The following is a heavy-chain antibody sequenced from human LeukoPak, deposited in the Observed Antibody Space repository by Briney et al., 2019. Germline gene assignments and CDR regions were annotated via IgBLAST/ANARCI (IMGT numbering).Heavy chain of an antibody. CDR1: GDSITSGSYN. CDR2: IYYTGGT. Sequence: SETLSLTCTVSGDSITSGSYNWPWFPQHQGKALEWIGYIYYTGGTHYNPSLKSRLTISVDTSENHFSLKLSSVTAADTAIYFCARAPGAFDIWGQGTMVTVSS. V-gene: IGHV4-31*03. J-gene: IGHJ3*02. CDR3: ARAPGAFDI.